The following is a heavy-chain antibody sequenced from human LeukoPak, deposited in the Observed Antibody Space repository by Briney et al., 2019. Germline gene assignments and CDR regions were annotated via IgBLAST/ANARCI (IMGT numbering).Heavy chain of an antibody. Sequence: PGGSLRLSCAASGFTFSSYAMHWVRQAPGKGLEWVAVISYDGSNKYYADSVKGRFTISRDNSKNTLYLQMNSLRAEDTAVYYCARESTTGPEDGWFDPWGQGTLVTVSS. D-gene: IGHD1-1*01. CDR3: ARESTTGPEDGWFDP. V-gene: IGHV3-30-3*01. CDR1: GFTFSSYA. CDR2: ISYDGSNK. J-gene: IGHJ5*02.